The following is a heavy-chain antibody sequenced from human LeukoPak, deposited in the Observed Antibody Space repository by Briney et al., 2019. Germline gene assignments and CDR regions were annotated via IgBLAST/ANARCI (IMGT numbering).Heavy chain of an antibody. D-gene: IGHD5-18*01. CDR3: ARDTARYYYYYMDV. J-gene: IGHJ6*03. CDR2: INWNGGST. CDR1: GFTFSSYE. Sequence: RPGGSLRLSCAASGFTFSSYEMNWVRQAPGKGLEWVSGINWNGGSTGYADSVKGRFTISRDNAKNSLYLQMNSLRAEDTAVYYCARDTARYYYYYMDVWGKGTTVTISS. V-gene: IGHV3-20*04.